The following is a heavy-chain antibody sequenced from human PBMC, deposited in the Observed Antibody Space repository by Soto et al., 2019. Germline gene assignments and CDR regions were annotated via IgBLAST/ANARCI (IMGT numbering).Heavy chain of an antibody. CDR2: IYPGDSDT. D-gene: IGHD2-15*01. CDR3: ARLLCGGSCSPPPYYFDY. Sequence: LGESLKISCKGSGYSFTSYWIGWVRQMPGKGLEWMGIIYPGDSDTRYSPSFQGQVTISADKSISTAYLQWSSLKASDTAMYYCARLLCGGSCSPPPYYFDYWGQGTLVTVSS. CDR1: GYSFTSYW. J-gene: IGHJ4*02. V-gene: IGHV5-51*01.